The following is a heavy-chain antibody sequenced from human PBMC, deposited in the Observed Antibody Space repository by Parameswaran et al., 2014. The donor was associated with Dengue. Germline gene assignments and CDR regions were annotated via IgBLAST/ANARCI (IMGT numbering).Heavy chain of an antibody. D-gene: IGHD3-22*01. V-gene: IGHV3-15*07. CDR3: TTGDYYDSSGYSGY. Sequence: VRQMPGKGLEWVGRIKSKTDGGTTDYAAPVKGRFTISRDDSKNTLYLQMNSLKTEDTAVYYCTTGDYYDSSGYSGYWGQGTLVTVSS. J-gene: IGHJ4*02. CDR2: IKSKTDGGTT.